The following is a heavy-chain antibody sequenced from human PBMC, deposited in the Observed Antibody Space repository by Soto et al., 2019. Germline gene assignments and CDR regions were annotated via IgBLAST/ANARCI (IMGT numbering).Heavy chain of an antibody. CDR1: GFTFSSYG. J-gene: IGHJ4*02. V-gene: IGHV3-30*18. CDR3: AKATRGITGTPTEIDY. CDR2: ISYDGSNK. D-gene: IGHD1-20*01. Sequence: PGGSLRLSCAASGFTFSSYGMHWVRQAPGKGLEWVAVISYDGSNKYYADSVKGRFTISRDNSKNTLYLQMNSLRAEDTAVYYCAKATRGITGTPTEIDYWGQGTLVTVSS.